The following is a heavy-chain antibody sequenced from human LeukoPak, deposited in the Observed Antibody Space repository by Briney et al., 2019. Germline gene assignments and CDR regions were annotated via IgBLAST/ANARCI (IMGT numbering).Heavy chain of an antibody. J-gene: IGHJ4*02. CDR1: GGSISSGSYY. CDR3: ARDRPGGSSLDY. V-gene: IGHV4-61*02. D-gene: IGHD6-13*01. Sequence: SETLSLTCTVSGGSISSGSYYWSWIRQPAGKGLEWIGRIYTSGSTNYNPSLKSRVTISVDTSKNQFSLKLSSVTAADTAVYYCARDRPGGSSLDYWGQGILVTVSS. CDR2: IYTSGST.